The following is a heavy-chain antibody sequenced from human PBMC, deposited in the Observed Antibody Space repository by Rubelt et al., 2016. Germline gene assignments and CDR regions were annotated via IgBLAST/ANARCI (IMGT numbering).Heavy chain of an antibody. CDR1: GFTVSSNY. J-gene: IGHJ4*02. Sequence: EVQLVESGGGLVQPGGSLRLSCAASGFTVSSNYMSWVRQAPGKGLEWVSVIYSGGSTDYADSVKGRCTISRGNSKNTLYLQMNSLRAEDTAVYYCARNWGFDYWGQGTLVTVSS. D-gene: IGHD7-27*01. CDR2: IYSGGST. V-gene: IGHV3-66*01. CDR3: ARNWGFDY.